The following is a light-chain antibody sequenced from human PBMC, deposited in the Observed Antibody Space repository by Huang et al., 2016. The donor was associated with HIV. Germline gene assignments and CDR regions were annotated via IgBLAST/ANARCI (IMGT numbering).Light chain of an antibody. Sequence: DIQMTQSPSSLSASVGDRVTITCRSSQRIDADLNWYQCKPRRAPKLLIFATSDLQSVVPSRFSGSRSGTTFTLSISNLQPQDFATYFCQQSYYFPRTFGQGTKVEMK. CDR1: QRIDAD. V-gene: IGKV1-39*01. J-gene: IGKJ2*01. CDR2: ATS. CDR3: QQSYYFPRT.